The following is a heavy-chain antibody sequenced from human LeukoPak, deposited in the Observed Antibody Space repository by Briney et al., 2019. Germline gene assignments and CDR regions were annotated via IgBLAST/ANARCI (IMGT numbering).Heavy chain of an antibody. CDR3: ARDGSSSSLNWFDP. CDR2: INPNSGGT. Sequence: ASVKVSCKASGYTFTGYYMHWVRQAPGQGLEWMGCINPNSGGTNYAQKLQGRVTMTRDTSISTAYMELSRLRSDDTAVYYCARDGSSSSLNWFDPWGQGTLVTVSS. V-gene: IGHV1-2*02. D-gene: IGHD6-6*01. CDR1: GYTFTGYY. J-gene: IGHJ5*02.